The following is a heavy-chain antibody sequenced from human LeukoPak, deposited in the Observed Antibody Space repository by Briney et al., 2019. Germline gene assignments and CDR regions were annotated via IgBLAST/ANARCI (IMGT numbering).Heavy chain of an antibody. V-gene: IGHV7-4-1*02. D-gene: IGHD2-2*01. CDR3: ARDKYQLPYEIDY. Sequence: ASVKVSCKASGYAFTNYGMNWVRQAPGQGLEWMGWINTNTGNPTYAQGFTGRLVFSLDTSVSTAYLQISSLRAEDTALYYCARDKYQLPYEIDYWGQGTLVTVSS. CDR2: INTNTGNP. J-gene: IGHJ4*02. CDR1: GYAFTNYG.